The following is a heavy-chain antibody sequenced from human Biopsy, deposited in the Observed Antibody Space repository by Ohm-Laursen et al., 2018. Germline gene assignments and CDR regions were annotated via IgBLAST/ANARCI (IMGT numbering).Heavy chain of an antibody. CDR2: ISWDSGRI. V-gene: IGHV3-9*03. J-gene: IGHJ5*01. CDR3: VRDAHESSGYISWFDS. CDR1: GFIFDDYA. Sequence: SLRLSCAASGFIFDDYAMHWVRQAPGKGLEWVSGISWDSGRIDYADSVKGRFTISRDNSKNTLYLQMDSLRTEDMAVYYCVRDAHESSGYISWFDSWGQGSLVTVSS. D-gene: IGHD3-22*01.